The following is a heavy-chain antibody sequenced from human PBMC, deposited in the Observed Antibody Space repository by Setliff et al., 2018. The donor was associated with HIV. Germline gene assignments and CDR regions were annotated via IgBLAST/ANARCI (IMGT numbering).Heavy chain of an antibody. D-gene: IGHD3-10*02. J-gene: IGHJ6*02. CDR1: GFNFSSYT. CDR2: MSSSNSYI. Sequence: GSLRLSCAASGFNFSSYTMNWVRQAPGKGLEWVASMSSSNSYIYYADSVKGPFTISRDNSKNTLYLQMDSLRADDTAVSYCARETYYYVGGLDVWGQGTTVTVSS. V-gene: IGHV3-21*03. CDR3: ARETYYYVGGLDV.